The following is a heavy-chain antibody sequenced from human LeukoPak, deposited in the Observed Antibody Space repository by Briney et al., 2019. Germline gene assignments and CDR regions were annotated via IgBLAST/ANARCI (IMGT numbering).Heavy chain of an antibody. CDR3: AGGARGYNWYFDL. D-gene: IGHD3-16*01. CDR1: GFTFSTYN. CDR2: IKRDGSEK. J-gene: IGHJ2*01. V-gene: IGHV3-7*01. Sequence: PGGSLRLSCTASGFTFSTYNMNWVRQAPGKGLEWVANIKRDGSEKYYVDSMKGRFTISRDNVKNSLYLQINSLRPEDTAVYYCAGGARGYNWYFDLWGRGTLVTVSS.